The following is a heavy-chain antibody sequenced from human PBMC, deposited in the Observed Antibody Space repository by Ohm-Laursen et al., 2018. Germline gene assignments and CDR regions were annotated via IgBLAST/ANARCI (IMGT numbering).Heavy chain of an antibody. Sequence: GSLRLSCAASGFTFSSYWMTWVRQASGKGLEWVANIKEDGSVKQYVDSVKGRFTISRDNAKNTLYLRMNSLRAEDTAVYYCAREELESSGWADWGQGTLVTVSS. V-gene: IGHV3-7*01. J-gene: IGHJ4*02. CDR2: IKEDGSVK. D-gene: IGHD6-19*01. CDR3: AREELESSGWAD. CDR1: GFTFSSYW.